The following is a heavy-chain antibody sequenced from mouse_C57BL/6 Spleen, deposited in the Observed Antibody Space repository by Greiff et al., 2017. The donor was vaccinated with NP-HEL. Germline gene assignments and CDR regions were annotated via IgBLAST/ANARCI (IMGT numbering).Heavy chain of an antibody. CDR1: GFTFSDYG. D-gene: IGHD1-1*01. CDR2: ISSGSSTI. J-gene: IGHJ4*01. V-gene: IGHV5-17*01. Sequence: EVKLMESGGGLVKPGGSLKLSCAASGFTFSDYGMHWVRQAPEKGLEWVAYISSGSSTIYYADTVKGRFTISRDNAKNTLFLQMTSLRSEDTAMYYCARPITTVALMDYWGQGTSVTVSS. CDR3: ARPITTVALMDY.